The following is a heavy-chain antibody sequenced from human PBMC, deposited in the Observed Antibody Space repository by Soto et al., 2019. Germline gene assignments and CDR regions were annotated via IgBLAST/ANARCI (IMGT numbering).Heavy chain of an antibody. CDR1: GGSISSYY. Sequence: SETLSLTCTVSGGSISSYYWSWIRQPPGKGLEWIGYIYYSGSTNYNPSLKSRVTISVDTSKNQFSLKLSSVTAADTAVYYCARVQGGSSSWYTTYYYYGMDVWGRGTRVTVSS. J-gene: IGHJ6*02. V-gene: IGHV4-59*01. D-gene: IGHD6-13*01. CDR2: IYYSGST. CDR3: ARVQGGSSSWYTTYYYYGMDV.